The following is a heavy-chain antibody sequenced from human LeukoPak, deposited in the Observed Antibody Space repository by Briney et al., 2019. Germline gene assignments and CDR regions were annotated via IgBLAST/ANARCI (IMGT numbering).Heavy chain of an antibody. D-gene: IGHD4-17*01. CDR1: GFTVRSNY. J-gene: IGHJ3*02. V-gene: IGHV3-66*04. Sequence: GGSVRLSCGASGFTVRSNYMSWVRQAPGKGLEWVSVIYSGGGAYYADSVKGRFTISRDNSKNTLYLQMNSLRAEDTAVYFCARPHYGDYAAFDIWGQGTLVTVSS. CDR2: IYSGGGA. CDR3: ARPHYGDYAAFDI.